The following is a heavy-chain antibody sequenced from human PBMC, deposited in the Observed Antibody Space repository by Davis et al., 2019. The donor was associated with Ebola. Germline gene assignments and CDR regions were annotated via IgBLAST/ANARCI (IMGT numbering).Heavy chain of an antibody. CDR3: LSSGDGP. CDR1: GRTFSRYW. CDR2: INPDGSEK. J-gene: IGHJ5*02. Sequence: GESLIISCAASGRTFSRYWMNWVRQAPGQGLEWVANINPDGSEKYYLDSVKGRFTISRDNAKSSAYLQMNSLRVEDTAVYYCLSSGDGPWGQGTLVTVSS. D-gene: IGHD3-22*01. V-gene: IGHV3-7*03.